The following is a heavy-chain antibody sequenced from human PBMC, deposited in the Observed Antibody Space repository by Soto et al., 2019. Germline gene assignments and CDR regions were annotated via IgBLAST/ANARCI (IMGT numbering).Heavy chain of an antibody. V-gene: IGHV4-34*01. CDR1: GGSFSGYY. CDR2: INHSGST. J-gene: IGHJ6*02. Sequence: KTSETLSLTCAVYGGSFSGYYWSWIRQPPGKGLEWIGEINHSGSTNYNPSLKSRVTISVDTSKNQFSLQLSSVTAADTAVYYCARALRYCSSTSCYRGASYYGMVVWGQGTTVTVSS. CDR3: ARALRYCSSTSCYRGASYYGMVV. D-gene: IGHD2-2*02.